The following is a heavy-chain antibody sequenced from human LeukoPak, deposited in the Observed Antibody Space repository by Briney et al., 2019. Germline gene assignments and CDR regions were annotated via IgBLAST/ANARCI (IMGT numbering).Heavy chain of an antibody. J-gene: IGHJ4*02. V-gene: IGHV4-31*03. CDR3: ATLDYGDYVVDY. Sequence: SETLSLTCTVSGGSISSGGYYWSWIRQHPGKGLEWIGYIYYSGSTYYNPSLKSRVTISVDTSKNQFSLKLSSVTAADTAVYYCATLDYGDYVVDYWGQGTLVTVSS. CDR1: GGSISSGGYY. CDR2: IYYSGST. D-gene: IGHD4-17*01.